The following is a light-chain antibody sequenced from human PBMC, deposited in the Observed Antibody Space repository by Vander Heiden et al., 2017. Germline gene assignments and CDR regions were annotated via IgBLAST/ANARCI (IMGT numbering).Light chain of an antibody. CDR3: QQRSNWPLT. CDR2: AAS. Sequence: IVLTHSPATLSSSPGERATLSCRASQSVSSYLDWYQQKPGQAPRLLIYAASNRATGIPARFSGSGSGTDFTLTISSLEPEDFAVYYCQQRSNWPLTFGGGTKVEIK. V-gene: IGKV3-11*01. CDR1: QSVSSY. J-gene: IGKJ4*01.